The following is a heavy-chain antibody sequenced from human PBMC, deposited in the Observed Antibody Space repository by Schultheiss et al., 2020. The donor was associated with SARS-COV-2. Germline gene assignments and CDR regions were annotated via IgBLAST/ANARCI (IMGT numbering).Heavy chain of an antibody. CDR3: ARGGETGTKRLSYFEY. V-gene: IGHV3-23*01. Sequence: GGSLRLSCAVSGFSFNSYAMSWVRQAPGKGLEWVSAISGNGVSTYYADSVKGRFTSSRDNSKNSLYLQMNSLRAEDTAVYYCARGGETGTKRLSYFEYWGQGTLVTVSS. CDR2: ISGNGVST. J-gene: IGHJ4*02. CDR1: GFSFNSYA. D-gene: IGHD1-7*01.